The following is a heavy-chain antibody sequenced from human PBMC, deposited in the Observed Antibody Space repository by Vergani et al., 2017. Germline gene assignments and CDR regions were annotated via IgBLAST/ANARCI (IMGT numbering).Heavy chain of an antibody. J-gene: IGHJ4*02. Sequence: QVQLVESGGGVAQPGRSLRLSCAASGFTFSSYGMHWVRQAPGKGLEWVAVISYDGSNKYYADSVKGRFTISSDNSKHTLYLQMNSLRAEDTAVYYCAKVNWNDDGGFDYWGQGTLVTVSS. CDR2: ISYDGSNK. D-gene: IGHD1-1*01. V-gene: IGHV3-30*18. CDR1: GFTFSSYG. CDR3: AKVNWNDDGGFDY.